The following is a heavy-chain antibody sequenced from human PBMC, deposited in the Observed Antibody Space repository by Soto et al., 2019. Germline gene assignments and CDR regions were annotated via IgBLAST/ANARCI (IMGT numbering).Heavy chain of an antibody. Sequence: GGSLRLSCAASGFTFSSYAMGWVRQAPGKGLEWVSAISGSGGSTYYADSVKGRFTISRDNSKNTLYLQMNSLRAEDTAVYYCAKDQGYFSGGSCPYYYYGMDVWGQGTTVTVSS. CDR1: GFTFSSYA. CDR3: AKDQGYFSGGSCPYYYYGMDV. CDR2: ISGSGGST. J-gene: IGHJ6*02. D-gene: IGHD2-15*01. V-gene: IGHV3-23*01.